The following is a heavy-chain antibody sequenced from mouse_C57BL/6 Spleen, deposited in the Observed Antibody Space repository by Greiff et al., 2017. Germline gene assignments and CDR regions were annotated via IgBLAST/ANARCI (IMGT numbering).Heavy chain of an antibody. Sequence: VQLKESEGGLVQPGRSLKLSCTASGFTFSDYYLAWVRQVPEKGLEWVANINYDGSSTYYLASLKSRFIISRDNAKNILYLQMSSLKSEDTAPYYCARREKSGDWYFDVWGTGTTVTVSS. V-gene: IGHV5-16*01. CDR2: INYDGSST. D-gene: IGHD4-1*01. CDR3: ARREKSGDWYFDV. J-gene: IGHJ1*03. CDR1: GFTFSDYY.